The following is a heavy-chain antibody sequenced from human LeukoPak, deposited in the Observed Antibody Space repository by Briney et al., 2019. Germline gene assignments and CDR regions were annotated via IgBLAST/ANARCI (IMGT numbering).Heavy chain of an antibody. CDR2: MYHSGST. CDR1: GYSISSGHY. V-gene: IGHV4-38-2*02. D-gene: IGHD3-10*01. CDR3: ARGPRFGELLWHWFDP. J-gene: IGHJ5*02. Sequence: TSETLSLTCTVSGYSISSGHYWGWIRQPPGKGLEWIGSMYHSGSTYYNPPLKSRVTISEDTSKNQFSLKLRSVTAADTGVYYCARGPRFGELLWHWFDPWGQGTLVTVSS.